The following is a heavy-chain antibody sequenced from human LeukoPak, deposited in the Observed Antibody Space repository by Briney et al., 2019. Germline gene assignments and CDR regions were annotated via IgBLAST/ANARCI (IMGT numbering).Heavy chain of an antibody. J-gene: IGHJ4*02. V-gene: IGHV1-2*02. CDR2: INPNSGGT. CDR1: GYTFTGYY. D-gene: IGHD1-1*01. CDR3: ARELERRLWTSGGNY. Sequence: ASVKVSCKASGYTFTGYYMHWVRQAPGQGLEWMGWINPNSGGTSYAQKFQGRVTMTRDTSISTAYMELSRLRSDDTAVYYCARELERRLWTSGGNYWGQGTLVTVSS.